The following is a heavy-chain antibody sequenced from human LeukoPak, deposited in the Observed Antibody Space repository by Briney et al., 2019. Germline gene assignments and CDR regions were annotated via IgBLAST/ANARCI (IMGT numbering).Heavy chain of an antibody. CDR1: GFTFSSYG. CDR2: ISYDGSNK. CDR3: AEKHSYSYGYFAYYYYGMDV. Sequence: PGGSLRLSCAASGFTFSSYGMHWVRQAPGKGLEWVAVISYDGSNKYYADSVKGRFTISRDNSKNTLYLQMNSLRAEDTAVYYCAEKHSYSYGYFAYYYYGMDVWGQGTTVTVSS. J-gene: IGHJ6*02. V-gene: IGHV3-30*03. D-gene: IGHD5-18*01.